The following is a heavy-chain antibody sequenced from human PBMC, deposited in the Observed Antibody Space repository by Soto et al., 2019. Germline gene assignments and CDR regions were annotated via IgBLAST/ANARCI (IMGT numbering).Heavy chain of an antibody. Sequence: PGGSLRLSCAASGFTFSSYSMNWVRQAPGKGLEWVSSISSSSSSYIYYADSVKGRFTISRDNAKNSLYLQMNSLRAEDTAVYYCARDPEIYSSGESNWFDPWGQGTLVTVSS. CDR2: ISSSSSSYI. CDR3: ARDPEIYSSGESNWFDP. D-gene: IGHD6-19*01. J-gene: IGHJ5*02. V-gene: IGHV3-21*01. CDR1: GFTFSSYS.